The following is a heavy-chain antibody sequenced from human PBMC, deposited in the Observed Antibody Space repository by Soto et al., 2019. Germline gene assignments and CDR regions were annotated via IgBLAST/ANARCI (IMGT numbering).Heavy chain of an antibody. CDR1: GGTFSSYT. J-gene: IGHJ3*02. CDR3: ARDVGDVVVVAAKTDIGAFDI. D-gene: IGHD2-15*01. Sequence: GASVKVSCKASGGTFSSYTISWVRQAPGQGLEWMGRIIPILGIANYAQKFQGRVTITADKSTSTAYMELSSLRSEDTAVYYCARDVGDVVVVAAKTDIGAFDIWGQGTMVTVSS. CDR2: IIPILGIA. V-gene: IGHV1-69*04.